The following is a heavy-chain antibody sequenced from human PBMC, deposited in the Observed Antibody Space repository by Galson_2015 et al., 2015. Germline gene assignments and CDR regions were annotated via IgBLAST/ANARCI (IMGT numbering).Heavy chain of an antibody. Sequence: SLRLSCAASGFTFGAYAMSWFRQAPGKGLEWVGFIRSKAYGGTTEYAASVKGRFTISRDDSKSIAYLQMNSLKTEDTAVYYCTRGSGGYSGYDVNYWGQGTLVTVSS. CDR3: TRGSGGYSGYDVNY. D-gene: IGHD5-12*01. J-gene: IGHJ4*02. CDR1: GFTFGAYA. CDR2: IRSKAYGGTT. V-gene: IGHV3-49*03.